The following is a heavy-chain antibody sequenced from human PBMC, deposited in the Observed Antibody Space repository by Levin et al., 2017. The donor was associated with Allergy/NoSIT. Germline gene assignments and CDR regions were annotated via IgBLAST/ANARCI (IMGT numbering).Heavy chain of an antibody. CDR3: AREGTQQLAFYFDY. CDR1: GFTFSSYA. V-gene: IGHV3-30*04. CDR2: ISYDGSNK. Sequence: GGSLRLSCAASGFTFSSYAMHWVRQAPGKGLEWVAVISYDGSNKYYADSVKGRFTISRDNSKNTLYLQMNSLRAEDTAVYYCAREGTQQLAFYFDYWGQGTLVTVSS. J-gene: IGHJ4*02. D-gene: IGHD6-13*01.